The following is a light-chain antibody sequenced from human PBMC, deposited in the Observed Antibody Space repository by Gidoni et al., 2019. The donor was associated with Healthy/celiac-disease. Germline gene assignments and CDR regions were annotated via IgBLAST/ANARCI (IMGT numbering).Light chain of an antibody. CDR1: QSVSSSY. V-gene: IGKV3-20*01. Sequence: EIVLTQSPGTLSLSPGERATLSCSASQSVSSSYLAGYQQKPGQAPRLLIYGAASRATGIPDRFSGSGSGTDFTLTISRLEPEDFAVYYCQQYGSSQTFGQGTKVEIK. CDR3: QQYGSSQT. J-gene: IGKJ1*01. CDR2: GAA.